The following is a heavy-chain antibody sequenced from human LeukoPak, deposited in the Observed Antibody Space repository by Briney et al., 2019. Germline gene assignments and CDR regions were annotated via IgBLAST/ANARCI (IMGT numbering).Heavy chain of an antibody. CDR3: ARRGTPYYYYYMDV. D-gene: IGHD3-16*01. J-gene: IGHJ6*03. CDR1: GGSINTYY. V-gene: IGHV4-59*08. CDR2: IYSSGST. Sequence: SETLSLTCTVFGGSINTYYWSWIRQSPGKGLEFIRYIYSSGSTDYNPSLKSRVVISIDTSKSQFSLKMNSVTAADTAVYYCARRGTPYYYYYMDVWGKGTTVTVSS.